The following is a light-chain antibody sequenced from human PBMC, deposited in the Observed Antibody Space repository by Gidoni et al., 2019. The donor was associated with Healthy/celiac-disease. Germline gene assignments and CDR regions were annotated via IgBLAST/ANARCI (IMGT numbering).Light chain of an antibody. CDR3: SSYAGSNNYV. CDR1: SSDVGGYNY. Sequence: QSALTQPPSASGSPGHSVTISCTGTSSDVGGYNYVSWYQQHPGKAPKLMIYEVSKRPSGVPDRFSGSKSGNTASLTVSGLQAEDEADYYCSSYAGSNNYVFGTGTKVTVL. J-gene: IGLJ1*01. CDR2: EVS. V-gene: IGLV2-8*01.